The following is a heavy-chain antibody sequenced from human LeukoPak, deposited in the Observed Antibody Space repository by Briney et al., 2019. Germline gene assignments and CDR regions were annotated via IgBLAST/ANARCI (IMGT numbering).Heavy chain of an antibody. CDR3: VRVLVGATQGRSKYYYYMDV. Sequence: PSETLSLTCTVSGGSISSSSYYWGWIRQPPGKGLEWIGSIYYIGSTYYNPSLKSRVTISVDTSKNQFSLKLSSVTVADTAVYYCVRVLVGATQGRSKYYYYMDVWGKGTTVTVSS. V-gene: IGHV4-39*07. D-gene: IGHD1-26*01. CDR1: GGSISSSSYY. CDR2: IYYIGST. J-gene: IGHJ6*03.